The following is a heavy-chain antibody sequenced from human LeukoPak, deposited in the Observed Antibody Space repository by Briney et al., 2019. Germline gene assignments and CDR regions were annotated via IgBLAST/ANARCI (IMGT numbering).Heavy chain of an antibody. CDR1: GFTFSSYA. CDR3: ARDLGQYYDTSDNWFDP. V-gene: IGHV3-23*01. Sequence: GGSLRLSCAASGFTFSSYAMSWVRQAPGKGGEGGSGISGSGGNIHYVDSVKGRFTISRDKAKNTLNRQMNSLRAEDTAVYYCARDLGQYYDTSDNWFDPWGQGTLVTVSS. D-gene: IGHD3-22*01. J-gene: IGHJ5*02. CDR2: ISGSGGNI.